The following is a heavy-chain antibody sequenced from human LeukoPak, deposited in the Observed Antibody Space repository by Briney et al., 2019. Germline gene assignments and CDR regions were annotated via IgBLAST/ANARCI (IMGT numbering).Heavy chain of an antibody. CDR3: ARDSGDVVATISDY. J-gene: IGHJ4*02. D-gene: IGHD5-12*01. CDR1: GYTFTSYA. V-gene: IGHV1-18*01. Sequence: GASVKVSCKASGYTFTSYAMHWVRQAPGQRLEWMGWISAYNGNTNYVEKLQGRVTMTTDTSTSTAYMELRSLRSDDTAVYYCARDSGDVVATISDYWGQGTLVTVSS. CDR2: ISAYNGNT.